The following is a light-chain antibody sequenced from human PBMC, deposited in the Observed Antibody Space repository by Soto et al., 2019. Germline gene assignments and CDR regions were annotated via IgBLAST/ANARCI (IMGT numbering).Light chain of an antibody. V-gene: IGKV1-39*01. J-gene: IGKJ4*01. CDR2: AAS. CDR1: QDINSY. CDR3: QQTYTTRALT. Sequence: DIEMTRSPTSLFASVGDRVTITCRASQDINSYLNWYQHKPGKSPKLLIYAASSLQSGVPSRFSGSESGTDFTLTLNSLQPDDSATYDCQQTYTTRALTFGGGTKVDI.